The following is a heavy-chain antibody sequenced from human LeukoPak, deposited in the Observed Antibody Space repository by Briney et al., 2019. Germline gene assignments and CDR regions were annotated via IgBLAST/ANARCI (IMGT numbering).Heavy chain of an antibody. CDR3: ARAGGCGTFDY. D-gene: IGHD1-1*01. Sequence: SETLSLTCAVYGGSFSGYYWSWIRQPPGKGLEWIGEINHSGSTNYNPSLKSRVTISVDTSKNQFSLKLSSVTATDTAVYYCARAGGCGTFDYWGQGTLVTVSS. V-gene: IGHV4-34*01. J-gene: IGHJ4*02. CDR1: GGSFSGYY. CDR2: INHSGST.